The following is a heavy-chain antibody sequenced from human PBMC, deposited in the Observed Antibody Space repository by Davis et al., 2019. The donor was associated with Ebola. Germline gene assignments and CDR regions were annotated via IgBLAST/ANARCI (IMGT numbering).Heavy chain of an antibody. V-gene: IGHV1-58*01. CDR2: IVVGRGNT. CDR3: AADRDCSSTSCYPMNFDL. CDR1: GFTFTSSA. D-gene: IGHD2-2*01. J-gene: IGHJ2*01. Sequence: SVKVSCKASGFTFTSSAVQWVRQARGQRLEWIGWIVVGRGNTNYAQKFQERVTITRDMSTSTAYMELSSLRSEDTAVYYCAADRDCSSTSCYPMNFDLWGRGTLVTVSS.